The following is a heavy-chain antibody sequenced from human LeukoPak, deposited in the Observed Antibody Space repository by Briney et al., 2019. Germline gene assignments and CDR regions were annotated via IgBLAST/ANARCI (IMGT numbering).Heavy chain of an antibody. J-gene: IGHJ4*02. CDR1: GFTFSSYG. V-gene: IGHV3-33*01. CDR2: IWYDGSNK. CDR3: ARVASGRYCSGGSCYGGFDY. Sequence: PGGSLRLSCAASGFTFSSYGMHWVRQAPGKGLEWVAVIWYDGSNKYYADSVKGRFTISRDNSKNTLYLQMNSLRAEDTAVYYCARVASGRYCSGGSCYGGFDYWGQGTLVTVSS. D-gene: IGHD2-15*01.